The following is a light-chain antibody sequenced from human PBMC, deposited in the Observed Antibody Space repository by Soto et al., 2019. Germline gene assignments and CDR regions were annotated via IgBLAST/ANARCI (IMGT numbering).Light chain of an antibody. J-gene: IGLJ1*01. CDR2: EVS. Sequence: QSALSQPASVSGSPVQSITISCTGASSDVGSYNYVSWYQQYPGKAPKLMLFEVSARPSGVSNRFSGSKSGNTASLTISGLQAEDEADYYCSSYTSSSSLVFGTGTKV. CDR1: SSDVGSYNY. V-gene: IGLV2-14*01. CDR3: SSYTSSSSLV.